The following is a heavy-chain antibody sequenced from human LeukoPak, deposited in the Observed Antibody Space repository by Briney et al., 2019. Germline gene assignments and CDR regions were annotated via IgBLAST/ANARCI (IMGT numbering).Heavy chain of an antibody. CDR3: AREVTLYGSGSPSWFDP. D-gene: IGHD3-10*01. CDR2: IYTSATT. Sequence: SETLSLTCTVSGGSISSGSYYWSWIRQPAGKGLERIARIYTSATTNYNPSLKSRVTISVDTSKNQFSLKLSSVTAADTAMYYCAREVTLYGSGSPSWFDPWGQGTLVTVSS. CDR1: GGSISSGSYY. J-gene: IGHJ5*02. V-gene: IGHV4-61*02.